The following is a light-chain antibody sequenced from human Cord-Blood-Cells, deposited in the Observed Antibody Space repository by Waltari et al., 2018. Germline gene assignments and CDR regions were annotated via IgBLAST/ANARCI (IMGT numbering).Light chain of an antibody. CDR3: QQSYSTPFT. CDR2: AAS. V-gene: IGKV1-39*01. CDR1: QSISSY. J-gene: IGKJ3*01. Sequence: TQSPSSLSASVGDRVTITCRASQSISSYLNWYQQKPGKAPELLIYAASSLQSGVPSRFSGSGSGTDFTLTISSLQPEDFATYYCQQSYSTPFTFGPGTKVDIK.